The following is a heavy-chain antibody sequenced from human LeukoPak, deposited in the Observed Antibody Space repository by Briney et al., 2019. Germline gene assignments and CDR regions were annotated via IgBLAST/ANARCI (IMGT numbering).Heavy chain of an antibody. V-gene: IGHV1-2*02. Sequence: GASVKVSCKASGYTFTAYYIHWVRQAPGQGLEWMGWINPNTGGTNYAQKFQGRVTMTRDTSISTAYMELSRLRSDDTAVYYCARLHCSNGVCFNFDYWGQGTLVTVSS. J-gene: IGHJ4*02. D-gene: IGHD2-8*01. CDR3: ARLHCSNGVCFNFDY. CDR2: INPNTGGT. CDR1: GYTFTAYY.